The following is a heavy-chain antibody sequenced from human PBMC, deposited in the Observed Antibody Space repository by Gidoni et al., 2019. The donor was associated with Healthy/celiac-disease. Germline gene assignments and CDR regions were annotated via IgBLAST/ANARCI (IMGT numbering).Heavy chain of an antibody. CDR2: IYHSGST. J-gene: IGHJ4*02. CDR3: ARAPTYDSSGYIDY. V-gene: IGHV4-30-2*01. Sequence: QLHLQESGSGLVKPPQTLSLTCAVAGGSISSGGYSWSWIRQPPGKGLEWIGYIYHSGSTYYNPSLKSRVTISVDRSKNQFSLKLSSVTAADTAVYYCARAPTYDSSGYIDYWGQGTLVTVSS. CDR1: GGSISSGGYS. D-gene: IGHD3-22*01.